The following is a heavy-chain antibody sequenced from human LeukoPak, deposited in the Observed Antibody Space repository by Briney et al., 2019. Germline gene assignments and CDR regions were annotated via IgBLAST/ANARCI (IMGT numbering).Heavy chain of an antibody. D-gene: IGHD2-15*01. CDR2: IHYSGST. CDR1: GGSFSGYY. V-gene: IGHV4-34*01. J-gene: IGHJ6*03. CDR3: ARGYCSGGSCYSYYSYNYMDV. Sequence: PSETLSLTCAVYGGSFSGYYWSWIRQPPGKGLEWIGSIHYSGSTNYNPSLKSRVTISVDTSKNQFSLKLSSVTAADTAVYYCARGYCSGGSCYSYYSYNYMDVWGKGTTVTVSS.